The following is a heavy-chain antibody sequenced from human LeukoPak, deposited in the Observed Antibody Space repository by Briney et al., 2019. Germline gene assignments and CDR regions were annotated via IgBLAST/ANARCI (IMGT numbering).Heavy chain of an antibody. CDR3: ARGYGGNSGYFDY. V-gene: IGHV3-33*01. D-gene: IGHD4-23*01. Sequence: GGSLRLSCAASGFIFRNYGVHWVRQAPGKGLEWVAVIWYDGSNKYYVDSVKGRFTISRDNSKNTLYLQMNSLRAEDTAVYYCARGYGGNSGYFDYWGQGTLVTVSS. CDR2: IWYDGSNK. J-gene: IGHJ4*02. CDR1: GFIFRNYG.